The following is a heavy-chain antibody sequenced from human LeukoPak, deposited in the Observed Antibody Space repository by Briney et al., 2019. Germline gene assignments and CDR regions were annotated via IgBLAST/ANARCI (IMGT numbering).Heavy chain of an antibody. V-gene: IGHV4-34*01. J-gene: IGHJ4*02. D-gene: IGHD3-9*01. Sequence: SETLSLTCAVYGVSFSGYYWSWIRQPPGKGLEWIGEINHSGSTNYNPSLKSRVTISVDTSKNQFSLKLSSVTAADTPVYYCARTYYDILTGYPMIPFASWGQGTLVTVSS. CDR2: INHSGST. CDR3: ARTYYDILTGYPMIPFAS. CDR1: GVSFSGYY.